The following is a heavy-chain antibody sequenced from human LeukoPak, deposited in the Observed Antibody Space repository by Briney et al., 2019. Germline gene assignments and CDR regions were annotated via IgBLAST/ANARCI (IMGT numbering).Heavy chain of an antibody. CDR2: IKSDGSST. Sequence: GGSLRLSCAGSGFTFSSYWMHWVRHAPGKGLMWVSRIKSDGSSTSYADSVKGRFTISRDNAKNTLYLRMDSLRAEDTAVYYCARDPGGGGAKGHNWFDPWGQGTLVTVSS. CDR3: ARDPGGGGAKGHNWFDP. CDR1: GFTFSSYW. V-gene: IGHV3-74*01. D-gene: IGHD2-21*01. J-gene: IGHJ5*02.